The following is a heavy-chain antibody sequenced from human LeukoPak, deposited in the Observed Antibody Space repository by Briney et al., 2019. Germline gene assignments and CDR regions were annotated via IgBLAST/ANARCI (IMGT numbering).Heavy chain of an antibody. J-gene: IGHJ4*02. D-gene: IGHD6-19*01. CDR3: AKADVGGNSDY. V-gene: IGHV3-23*01. CDR2: VSGSTGTT. Sequence: RGSLRLSCAASGFTFSIYTMNWVRQAPGKGLEWVSAVSGSTGTTYYADSVKGRFTISRDNAKNSLYLQMNSLRAEDTALYYCAKADVGGNSDYWGQGTLVTVSS. CDR1: GFTFSIYT.